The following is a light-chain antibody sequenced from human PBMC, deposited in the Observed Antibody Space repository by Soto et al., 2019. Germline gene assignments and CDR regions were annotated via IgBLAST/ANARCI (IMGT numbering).Light chain of an antibody. CDR1: QSVSSY. CDR2: DAS. V-gene: IGKV3-11*01. Sequence: EIVLTQSPVTLSLSPGERATLSCRASQSVSSYLAWYQQKPGQAPRLLIYDASTRATGIPARFSGSGSGTAFTLTITSLEPEDFAVYYCQQRSNWPSTLGGGTKVEIK. CDR3: QQRSNWPST. J-gene: IGKJ4*01.